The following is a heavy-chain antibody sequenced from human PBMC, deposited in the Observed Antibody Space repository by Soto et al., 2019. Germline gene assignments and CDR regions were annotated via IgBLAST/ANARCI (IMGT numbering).Heavy chain of an antibody. CDR3: ARALGYNWNYVGYYYGMDV. CDR2: IYYSGSS. Sequence: SETLSLTCTVSGGSISSYCRSWIRQPPGKGLEWVGNIYYSGSSNYNPSLKSRATISVDTSKNQFSLKLSSVTAADTAVYYCARALGYNWNYVGYYYGMDVWGQGTTVT. D-gene: IGHD1-7*01. CDR1: GGSISSYC. V-gene: IGHV4-59*01. J-gene: IGHJ6*02.